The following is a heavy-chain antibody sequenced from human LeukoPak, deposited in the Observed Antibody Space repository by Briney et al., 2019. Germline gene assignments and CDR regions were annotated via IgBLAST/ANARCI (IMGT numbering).Heavy chain of an antibody. CDR3: ARDQRGGSYYPGYYFDY. CDR1: GYTFTSYY. J-gene: IGHJ4*02. CDR2: INPSGGST. D-gene: IGHD1-26*01. Sequence: GASVKVSCKASGYTFTSYYMHWVRQAPGQGLEWMGIINPSGGSTSYAQKFQGRVTMTRDTSTSTVYMELSSLRAEDTAVYYCARDQRGGSYYPGYYFDYWGQGTLVTVSS. V-gene: IGHV1-46*01.